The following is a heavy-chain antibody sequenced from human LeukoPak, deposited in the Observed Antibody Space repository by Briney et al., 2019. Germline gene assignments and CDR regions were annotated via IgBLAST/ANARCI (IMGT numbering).Heavy chain of an antibody. CDR3: ARDPGYGITGTTTYPDY. CDR2: ISGSGGST. CDR1: GFTFSSYA. J-gene: IGHJ4*02. D-gene: IGHD1-7*01. Sequence: PGGSLRLSCAASGFTFSSYAMSWVRQAPGKGLEWVSAISGSGGSTYYADSVKGRFTISRDNSKNTLYLQMNSLRAEDTAVYYCARDPGYGITGTTTYPDYWGQGTLVTVSS. V-gene: IGHV3-23*01.